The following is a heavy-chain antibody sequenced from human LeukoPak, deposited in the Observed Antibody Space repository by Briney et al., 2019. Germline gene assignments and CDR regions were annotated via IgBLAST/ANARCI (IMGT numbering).Heavy chain of an antibody. D-gene: IGHD6-13*01. CDR3: AREHGSSWYYFDY. CDR2: INPNSGGT. Sequence: ASVKVSCKASGYTFTGYYMHWVRQAPGQGLEWMGWINPNSGGTNYAQKFQGRVTMTRDTSISTAYMELSRLRSDDTAVYYCAREHGSSWYYFDYWGQGTLVTVSS. CDR1: GYTFTGYY. J-gene: IGHJ4*02. V-gene: IGHV1-2*02.